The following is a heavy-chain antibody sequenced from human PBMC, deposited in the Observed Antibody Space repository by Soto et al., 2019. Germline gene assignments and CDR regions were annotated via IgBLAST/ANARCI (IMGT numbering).Heavy chain of an antibody. D-gene: IGHD3-10*01. CDR3: ARVLREKEPTVWFDP. Sequence: PSETLSLTCTVSGASISSGDYYWSWIRQPPGKGLEWIGYIYYSGSTYYNPSLKSRVSISIDVSKNQFSLNLISVTAADTAVYYCARVLREKEPTVWFDPWGQGTLVTVSS. CDR1: GASISSGDYY. J-gene: IGHJ5*02. V-gene: IGHV4-30-4*01. CDR2: IYYSGST.